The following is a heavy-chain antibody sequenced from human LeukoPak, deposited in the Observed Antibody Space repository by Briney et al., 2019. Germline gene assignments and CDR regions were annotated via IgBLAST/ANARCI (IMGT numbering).Heavy chain of an antibody. CDR3: ARRPRGGVPAAYNWFDP. V-gene: IGHV4-34*01. Sequence: SETLSLTCGVYGGSFTNYYWSWIRQPPGKGLEWIGEIDHSGITNYNSSLESRVTISGDTSKNQFSLNLTSATAADTARYYCARRPRGGVPAAYNWFDPWGQGTLVSVSS. J-gene: IGHJ5*02. CDR1: GGSFTNYY. D-gene: IGHD6-13*01. CDR2: IDHSGIT.